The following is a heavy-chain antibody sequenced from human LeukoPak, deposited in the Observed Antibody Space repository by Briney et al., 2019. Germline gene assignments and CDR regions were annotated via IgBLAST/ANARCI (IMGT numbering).Heavy chain of an antibody. CDR2: ISSTTSNTI. V-gene: IGHV3-48*04. CDR1: GFTFSTYS. D-gene: IGHD2-15*01. Sequence: GGSLRLSCAASGFTFSTYSMNWVRQAPGKGLEWVSYISSTTSNTIYYADSVRGRFTISRDNAKNSLYLQMNSLRAEDTAVYYCATLRVAAIDYWGQGTLVTVSS. CDR3: ATLRVAAIDY. J-gene: IGHJ4*02.